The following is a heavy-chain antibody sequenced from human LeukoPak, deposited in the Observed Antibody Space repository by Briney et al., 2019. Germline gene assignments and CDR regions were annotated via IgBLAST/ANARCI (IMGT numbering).Heavy chain of an antibody. Sequence: SETLSLTCTVSGGSISSYYWSWIRQPPGKGLEWIGYIYYSGSTNYNPSLKSRVTISVDTSKNQFSLKLSSVTAADTAVYYCARHRGYSYGSGHLDYWGREPWSPSPQ. CDR2: IYYSGST. CDR3: ARHRGYSYGSGHLDY. J-gene: IGHJ4*02. CDR1: GGSISSYY. V-gene: IGHV4-59*08. D-gene: IGHD5-18*01.